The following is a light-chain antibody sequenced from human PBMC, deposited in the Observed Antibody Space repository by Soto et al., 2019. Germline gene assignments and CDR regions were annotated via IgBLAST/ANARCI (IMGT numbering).Light chain of an antibody. CDR2: GIS. V-gene: IGKV3-20*01. J-gene: IGKJ1*01. CDR1: QGVGSN. Sequence: EIVMTQSPGTLSVSPGERATLSCRASQGVGSNLAWYQQKPGQAPRLLMYGISRRATGIPDRFSGSGSGTDFTLTITRLEPEDFAVYYCQQYVTSSPRTFGQGTKVDIK. CDR3: QQYVTSSPRT.